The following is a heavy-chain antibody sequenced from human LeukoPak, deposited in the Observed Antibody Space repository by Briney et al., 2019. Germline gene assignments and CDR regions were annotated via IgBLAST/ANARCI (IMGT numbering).Heavy chain of an antibody. V-gene: IGHV1-46*01. CDR1: GYTFTSYY. J-gene: IGHJ6*02. CDR2: INPSGGST. D-gene: IGHD2/OR15-2a*01. CDR3: ARAFRKDNYYYYGMDA. Sequence: ASVKVSCKASGYTFTSYYMHWVRQAPGQGLEWMGIINPSGGSTSYAQKFQGRVTMTRDTSTSTVYMELSSLRSEDTAVYYCARAFRKDNYYYYGMDAWGQGTTVTVSS.